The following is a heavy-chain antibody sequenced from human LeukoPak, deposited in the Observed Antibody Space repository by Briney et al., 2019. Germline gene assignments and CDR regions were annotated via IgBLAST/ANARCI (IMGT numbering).Heavy chain of an antibody. CDR3: ARSLSSGSYVFDI. Sequence: GGSLRLSCAASGFTFSSYAMHWVRQAPGKGLEYVSAISSNGGSTYYANSVKGRFTISRDNSKNTLYLQVGSLRAEDMAVYYCARSLSSGSYVFDIWGQGTMVTVSS. J-gene: IGHJ3*02. D-gene: IGHD1-26*01. CDR2: ISSNGGST. CDR1: GFTFSSYA. V-gene: IGHV3-64*01.